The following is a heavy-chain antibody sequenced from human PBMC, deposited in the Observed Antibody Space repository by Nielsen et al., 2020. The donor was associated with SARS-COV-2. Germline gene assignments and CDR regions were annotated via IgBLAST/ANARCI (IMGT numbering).Heavy chain of an antibody. V-gene: IGHV1-18*04. CDR2: ISGYNGDT. CDR3: ARSLLDFWSGNFDY. D-gene: IGHD3-3*01. Sequence: ASVKVSCKASGYTFTNYGISWVRQAPGQGLEWMGWISGYNGDTNYAQKFQGRVTMTTDTSASTAYMELSSLRSEDTAVYYCARSLLDFWSGNFDYWGQGTLVTVSS. J-gene: IGHJ4*02. CDR1: GYTFTNYG.